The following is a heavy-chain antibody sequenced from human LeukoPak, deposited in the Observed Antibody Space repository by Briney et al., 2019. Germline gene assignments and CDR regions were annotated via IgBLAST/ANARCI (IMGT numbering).Heavy chain of an antibody. J-gene: IGHJ4*02. Sequence: PSETLSLTCTVSGGSISSSSYYWGWIRQPPGKGLEWIGSIYYSGSTYYNPSLKSRVTISVDTSKNQFSLKLSSVTAADTAVYYCARSARGYSYVTDYWGQGTLVTVSS. CDR3: ARSARGYSYVTDY. CDR1: GGSISSSSYY. V-gene: IGHV4-39*07. D-gene: IGHD5-18*01. CDR2: IYYSGST.